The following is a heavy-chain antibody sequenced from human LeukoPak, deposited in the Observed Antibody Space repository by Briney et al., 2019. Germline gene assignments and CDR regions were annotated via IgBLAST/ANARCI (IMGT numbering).Heavy chain of an antibody. J-gene: IGHJ4*02. Sequence: GGSLRLSCAASGFTFSSYTMDWVRQAPGKGLECVSSLSFGGSTIYYADSVKGRFTISRDTSKNTLYLQMNSLRAEDTAIYYCAKEVVPGTSRSFDYWGQGTLVTVSS. CDR1: GFTFSSYT. D-gene: IGHD2-2*01. V-gene: IGHV3-23*01. CDR3: AKEVVPGTSRSFDY. CDR2: LSFGGSTI.